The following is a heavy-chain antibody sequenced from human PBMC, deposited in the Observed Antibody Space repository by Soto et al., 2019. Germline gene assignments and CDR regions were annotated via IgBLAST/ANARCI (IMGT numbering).Heavy chain of an antibody. CDR3: AREVSGLGYCSSTSCPYYYYGMDV. D-gene: IGHD2-2*01. CDR2: ISAYNGNT. V-gene: IGHV1-18*01. J-gene: IGHJ6*02. CDR1: GYTFTSYG. Sequence: KVSCKASGYTFTSYGISWVRQAPGQGLEWMGWISAYNGNTNYAQKLQGRVTMTTDTSTSTAYMELRSLRSDDTAVYYCAREVSGLGYCSSTSCPYYYYGMDVWGQGTTVTVSS.